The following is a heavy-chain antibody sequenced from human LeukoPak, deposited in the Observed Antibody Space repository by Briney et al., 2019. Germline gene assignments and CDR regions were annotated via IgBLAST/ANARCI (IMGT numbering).Heavy chain of an antibody. CDR3: ARDSDYYDSSGYYHNWFDP. Sequence: ASVKVSCKASGYTFTSYGISWVRQAPGQGLEWMGWISAYNGNTNYAQKLQGRVTMTTDTSTSTAYMELRSLRSDDTAVYYCARDSDYYDSSGYYHNWFDPWGQGALATVSS. CDR1: GYTFTSYG. D-gene: IGHD3-22*01. J-gene: IGHJ5*02. CDR2: ISAYNGNT. V-gene: IGHV1-18*01.